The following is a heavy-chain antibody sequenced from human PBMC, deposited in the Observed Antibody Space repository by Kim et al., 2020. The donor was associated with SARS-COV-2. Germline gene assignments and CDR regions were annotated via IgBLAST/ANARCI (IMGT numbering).Heavy chain of an antibody. Sequence: YNDYAVSEKSRITINPDTSKNQFSLQMNSVTPEDTAVYYCERTVAGLFDYWGQGALVTVSS. D-gene: IGHD6-19*01. CDR2: YN. CDR3: ERTVAGLFDY. V-gene: IGHV6-1*01. J-gene: IGHJ4*02.